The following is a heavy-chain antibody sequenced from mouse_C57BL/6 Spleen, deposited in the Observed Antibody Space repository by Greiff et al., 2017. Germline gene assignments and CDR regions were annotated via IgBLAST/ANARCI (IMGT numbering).Heavy chain of an antibody. CDR3: VYYYGSPGAMDY. Sequence: VQLQQSGAELVRPGASVKLSCKASGYTFTDYYINWVKQRPGQGLEWIARIYPGSGNTYYNEKFKCKATLTAEKSSSTAYMQLSSLTSEDSAVYDCVYYYGSPGAMDYWGQGTSVTVAS. V-gene: IGHV1-76*01. CDR2: IYPGSGNT. J-gene: IGHJ4*01. CDR1: GYTFTDYY. D-gene: IGHD1-1*01.